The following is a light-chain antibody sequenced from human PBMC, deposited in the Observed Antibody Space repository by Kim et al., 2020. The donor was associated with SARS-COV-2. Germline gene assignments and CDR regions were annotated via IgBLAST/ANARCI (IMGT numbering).Light chain of an antibody. CDR1: QDISRY. CDR2: TAS. J-gene: IGKJ1*01. CDR3: QQNSSAPRT. V-gene: IGKV1-39*01. Sequence: DIQMTQSPSSLSASVGDRVTITCRASQDISRYLYWYQQQPGKAPKLLIYTASSLQSGVPSRFTGSGSETDFTLTITSLQPEDFATYYCQQNSSAPRTFGQGTKVDIK.